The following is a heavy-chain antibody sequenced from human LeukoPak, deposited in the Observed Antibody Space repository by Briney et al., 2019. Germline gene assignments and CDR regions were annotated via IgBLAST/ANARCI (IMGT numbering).Heavy chain of an antibody. V-gene: IGHV3-21*01. Sequence: GGSLRLSCAASGFTFSSYSMNWVRQAPGKGLEWVSSITSGSNYIYYADSVKGRFTISRDNAKNSLYLQMNSLRAEDTAVYYCARDCVVPEGYFDYWGQGTLVTVSS. D-gene: IGHD2-21*01. CDR3: ARDCVVPEGYFDY. CDR1: GFTFSSYS. J-gene: IGHJ4*02. CDR2: ITSGSNYI.